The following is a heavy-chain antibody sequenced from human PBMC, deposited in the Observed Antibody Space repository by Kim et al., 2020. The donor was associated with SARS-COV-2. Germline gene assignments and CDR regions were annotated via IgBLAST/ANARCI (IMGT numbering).Heavy chain of an antibody. CDR2: IYYSGST. CDR1: GGSISSSSYY. V-gene: IGHV4-39*01. CDR3: ARRLGWLDENWFDP. J-gene: IGHJ5*02. Sequence: SETLSLTCTVSGGSISSSSYYWGWIRQPPGKGLEWIGSIYYSGSTYYNPSLKSRVTISVDTSKNQFSLKLSSVTAADTAVYYCARRLGWLDENWFDPWGQGTLVTVSS. D-gene: IGHD6-19*01.